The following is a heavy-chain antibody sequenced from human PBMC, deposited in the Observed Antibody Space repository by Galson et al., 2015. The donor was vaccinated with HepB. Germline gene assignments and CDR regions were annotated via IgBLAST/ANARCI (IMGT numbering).Heavy chain of an antibody. CDR1: GFTFSDYY. J-gene: IGHJ6*02. CDR2: ISSSGSTI. V-gene: IGHV3-11*01. CDR3: ARVGSHSPQSWEPDYYGMDV. D-gene: IGHD1-14*01. Sequence: SLRLSCAASGFTFSDYYMSWIRQAPGKGLEWVSYISSSGSTIYYADSVKGRFTISRDDAKNSLYLQMNSLRAEDTAVYYCARVGSHSPQSWEPDYYGMDVWGQGTTVTVSS.